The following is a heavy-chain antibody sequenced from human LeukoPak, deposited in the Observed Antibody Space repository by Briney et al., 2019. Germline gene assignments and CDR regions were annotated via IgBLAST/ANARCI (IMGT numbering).Heavy chain of an antibody. CDR2: INPNSGGT. CDR1: GYTFTSYA. Sequence: ASVKVSCKASGYTFTSYAMNWMRQAPGQGLEWMGWINPNSGGTNYAQKFQGRVTMTRDTSISTAYMELSRLRSDDTAVYYCARGGYYYDSSGKNWFDPWGQGTLVTVSS. J-gene: IGHJ5*02. CDR3: ARGGYYYDSSGKNWFDP. V-gene: IGHV1-2*02. D-gene: IGHD3-22*01.